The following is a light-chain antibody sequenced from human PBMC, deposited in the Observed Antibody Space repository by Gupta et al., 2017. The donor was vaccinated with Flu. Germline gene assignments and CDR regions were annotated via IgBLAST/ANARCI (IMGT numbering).Light chain of an antibody. Sequence: GTLSVSPGERVIRSCRASQSVSSKVAWYQQKPCQAPRLLVYDASTRATGITARFNGSGSGTEFTLLISSLQSEDFARYYCQQDDDWPPLTFGGGTKVDVK. CDR1: QSVSSK. V-gene: IGKV3-15*01. CDR3: QQDDDWPPLT. CDR2: DAS. J-gene: IGKJ4*01.